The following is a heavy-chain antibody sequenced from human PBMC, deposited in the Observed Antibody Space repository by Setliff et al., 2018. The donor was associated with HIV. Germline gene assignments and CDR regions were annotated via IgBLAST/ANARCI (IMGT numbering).Heavy chain of an antibody. Sequence: LSLTCTVSGASISSHYWSWIRQSPGKELEWIGYIYSTGSTNYNPSLKSRVIMSVDTSRNQFSLKLSSVTAADTAVYYCARGHDNKYYYFYYMDVWGKGTTVTVSS. J-gene: IGHJ6*03. V-gene: IGHV4-59*08. CDR1: GASISSHY. CDR3: ARGHDNKYYYFYYMDV. CDR2: IYSTGST. D-gene: IGHD5-12*01.